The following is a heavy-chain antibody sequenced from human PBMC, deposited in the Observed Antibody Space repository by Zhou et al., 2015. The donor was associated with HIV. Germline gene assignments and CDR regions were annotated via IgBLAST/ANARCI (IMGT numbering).Heavy chain of an antibody. J-gene: IGHJ3*02. Sequence: QVQLVQSGAEVKKPGSSVKVSCKASGGTFSSYAISWVRQAPGQGLEWMGGIIPIFGTANYAQKFQGRVTITADESTSTAYMELSSLRSEDTAVYYCARDLTGIVGAISRGPGGWNPSDGAFDIWGQGTMVTVSS. D-gene: IGHD1-26*01. CDR3: ARDLTGIVGAISRGPGGWNPSDGAFDI. CDR2: IIPIFGTA. CDR1: GGTFSSYA. V-gene: IGHV1-69*12.